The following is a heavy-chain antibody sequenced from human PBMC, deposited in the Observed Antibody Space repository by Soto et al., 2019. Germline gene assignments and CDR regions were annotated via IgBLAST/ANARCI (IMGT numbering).Heavy chain of an antibody. CDR1: GGTFSSYA. CDR3: ARGDSSSSGPLGY. CDR2: IIPIFGTA. V-gene: IGHV1-69*13. J-gene: IGHJ4*02. Sequence: GASVKDHCKASGGTFSSYAIRWVREAPGQGLEWMGGIIPIFGTANYAQKFQGRVTITADESTSTAYMELSSLRSEDTAVYYCARGDSSSSGPLGYWGQGTLVTVSS. D-gene: IGHD6-6*01.